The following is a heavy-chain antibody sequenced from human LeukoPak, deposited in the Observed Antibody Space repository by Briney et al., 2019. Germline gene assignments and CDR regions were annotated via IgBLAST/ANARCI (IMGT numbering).Heavy chain of an antibody. J-gene: IGHJ4*02. Sequence: GGSLRLSCAASGFTFSSYAMSWVRQAPGKGLEWVSGISGSGGSTYYAESVKGRFTISRDNSKNTLYLQMNSLRAEDTAVYYCAKGRVPKMWGSTAFDYWGQGTLVTVSS. CDR3: AKGRVPKMWGSTAFDY. D-gene: IGHD7-27*01. CDR2: ISGSGGST. V-gene: IGHV3-23*01. CDR1: GFTFSSYA.